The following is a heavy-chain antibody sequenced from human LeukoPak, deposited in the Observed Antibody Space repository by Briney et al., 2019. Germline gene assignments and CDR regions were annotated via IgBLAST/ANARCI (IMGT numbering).Heavy chain of an antibody. CDR2: IYSTGST. D-gene: IGHD3-22*01. V-gene: IGHV4-59*01. CDR1: GGSMSDYY. CDR3: ARDYTMTHAFDI. Sequence: WETLSLTCTVSGGSMSDYYWSWIRQLPGKGLEWIGYIYSTGSTNYNPSLKSRVTISVDTSKNQFSLKLSSVTAADTALYYCARDYTMTHAFDIWGQGTLVTVSS. J-gene: IGHJ3*02.